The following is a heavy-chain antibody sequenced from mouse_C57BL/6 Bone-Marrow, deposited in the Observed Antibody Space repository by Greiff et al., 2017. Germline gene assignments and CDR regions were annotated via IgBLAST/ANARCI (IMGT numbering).Heavy chain of an antibody. V-gene: IGHV1-62-3*01. Sequence: QVQLQQPGAELVKPGASVKLSSKASGYTFTSYWMHWVKQRPGRGLEWIGRIDPNSGGTKYNEKFKSKATLTVDKPSSTAYMQLSSLPSEDSAVYYCAIGTTVVAGDYYAMDYWGQGTSVTVSS. J-gene: IGHJ4*01. D-gene: IGHD1-1*01. CDR1: GYTFTSYW. CDR2: IDPNSGGT. CDR3: AIGTTVVAGDYYAMDY.